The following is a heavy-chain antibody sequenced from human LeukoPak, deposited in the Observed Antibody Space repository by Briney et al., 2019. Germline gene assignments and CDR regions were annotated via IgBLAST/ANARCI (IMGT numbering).Heavy chain of an antibody. CDR1: GGTFSSYA. CDR3: ARNTGYSSSWYADY. CDR2: IIPIFGTA. V-gene: IGHV1-69*13. D-gene: IGHD6-13*01. Sequence: GASVKVSCKASGGTFSSYAISWVRQAPGQGLEWMVGIIPIFGTANYAQKFQGRVTITADESTSTAYMELSSLRSGDTAVYYCARNTGYSSSWYADYWGQGTLVTVSS. J-gene: IGHJ4*02.